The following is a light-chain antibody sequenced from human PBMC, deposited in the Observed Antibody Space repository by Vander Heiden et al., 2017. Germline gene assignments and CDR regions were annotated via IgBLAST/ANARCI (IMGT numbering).Light chain of an antibody. CDR1: SNDVGGYNY. Sequence: QSALTQPPSASGSPGQSVTISCTGTSNDVGGYNYVSWYQHHPGKASKLMIYEVSKRPSGVPDRFSGSKSGNTASLTVSGLQAEDEADYYCSSYTGSNNLIFGGGTKLTVL. CDR3: SSYTGSNNLI. CDR2: EVS. J-gene: IGLJ2*01. V-gene: IGLV2-8*01.